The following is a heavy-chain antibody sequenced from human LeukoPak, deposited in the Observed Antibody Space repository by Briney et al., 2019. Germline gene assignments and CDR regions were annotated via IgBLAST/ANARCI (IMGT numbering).Heavy chain of an antibody. D-gene: IGHD5-12*01. Sequence: KSSDTLSLTSAVYGGSFSGYYWSWIHQPPGKGLEWIGEINHSGSTNYNPSLKSRVTISVDTSKNQFSLKLSSVTAADTAVYYCAAEVADDAFDIWGQGTMVTVSS. CDR3: AAEVADDAFDI. V-gene: IGHV4-34*01. CDR1: GGSFSGYY. CDR2: INHSGST. J-gene: IGHJ3*02.